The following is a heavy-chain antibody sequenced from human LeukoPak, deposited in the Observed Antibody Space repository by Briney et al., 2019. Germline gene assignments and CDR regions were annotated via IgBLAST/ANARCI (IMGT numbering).Heavy chain of an antibody. J-gene: IGHJ4*02. Sequence: GGSLRLSCAASGFTFRLYAMTWVRQAPGKGLEWVSGLDGDSGRTYYADSVKGRFTVSRDNSKNTLYLQMSSLRDEDTAVYYCAKSASSSFEGYWGQGTLVTVSS. CDR1: GFTFRLYA. D-gene: IGHD3-9*01. V-gene: IGHV3-23*01. CDR3: AKSASSSFEGY. CDR2: LDGDSGRT.